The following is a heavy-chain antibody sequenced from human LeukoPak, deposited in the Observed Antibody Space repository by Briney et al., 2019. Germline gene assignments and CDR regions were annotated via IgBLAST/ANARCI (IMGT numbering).Heavy chain of an antibody. D-gene: IGHD6-13*01. V-gene: IGHV7-4-1*02. CDR1: GYTFSSYT. CDR3: ARALSSTWYYFDY. J-gene: IGHJ4*02. CDR2: INTNTGNP. Sequence: GASVKVSCKASGYTFSSYTMNWVRQAPGQGLEWMGWINTNTGNPTYAQGFTGQFVFSLDTSVSTAYLQISSLKAEDTAVYYCARALSSTWYYFDYWGQGTLVTVSS.